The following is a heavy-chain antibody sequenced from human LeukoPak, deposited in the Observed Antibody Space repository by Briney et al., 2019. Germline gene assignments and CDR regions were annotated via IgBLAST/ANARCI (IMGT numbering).Heavy chain of an antibody. CDR2: ISSGSSYM. CDR1: GFTFSSYS. CDR3: ARGYSSSWYGPND. V-gene: IGHV3-21*01. J-gene: IGHJ4*02. D-gene: IGHD6-13*01. Sequence: GGSLGLSCAASGFTFSSYSMNWVRQAPGKGLEWVSSISSGSSYMYYADSVKGRFTISRDNAKNSLYLQMNSLRAEDTAVYYCARGYSSSWYGPNDWGQGTLVTVSS.